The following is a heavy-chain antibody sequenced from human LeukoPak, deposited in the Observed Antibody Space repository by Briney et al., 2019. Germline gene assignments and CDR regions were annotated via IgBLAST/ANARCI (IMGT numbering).Heavy chain of an antibody. CDR3: ARDKGHAAAASLYYFDY. V-gene: IGHV1-69*04. J-gene: IGHJ4*02. D-gene: IGHD6-13*01. Sequence: SVKVSCKASGGTFSSYAISWVRQAPGQGLEWMGRIIPILGIANYAQKLQGRVTITADKSTSTAYMELSSLRSEDTAVYYCARDKGHAAAASLYYFDYWGQGTLVTVSS. CDR1: GGTFSSYA. CDR2: IIPILGIA.